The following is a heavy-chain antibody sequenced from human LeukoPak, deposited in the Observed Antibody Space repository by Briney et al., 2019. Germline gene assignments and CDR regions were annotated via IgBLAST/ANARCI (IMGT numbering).Heavy chain of an antibody. CDR3: ARDSSGWYSDFDY. Sequence: ASVKVSCKASGYTFTGYYMHWVRQAPGQGLEWMGWINPNSGGTNYAQKLQGRVTMTTDTSTSTAYMELRSLRSDDTAVHYCARDSSGWYSDFDYWGQGTLVTVSS. CDR1: GYTFTGYY. V-gene: IGHV1-2*02. CDR2: INPNSGGT. J-gene: IGHJ4*02. D-gene: IGHD6-19*01.